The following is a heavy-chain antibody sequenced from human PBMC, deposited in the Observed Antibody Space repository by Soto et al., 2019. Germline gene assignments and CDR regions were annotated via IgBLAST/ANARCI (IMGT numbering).Heavy chain of an antibody. D-gene: IGHD5-12*01. CDR3: ARTRYSGYVSPPFDY. V-gene: IGHV4-31*03. CDR2: IYYSGST. J-gene: IGHJ4*02. CDR1: GGSISSGGYY. Sequence: QVQLQESGPGLVKPSQTLSLTCTVSGGSISSGGYYWSWIRQHPGKGLEWIGYIYYSGSTYYNPSLKSRVTISVDTSKNQFSLKLSSVTAADTAVYYCARTRYSGYVSPPFDYWGQGTLVTVSS.